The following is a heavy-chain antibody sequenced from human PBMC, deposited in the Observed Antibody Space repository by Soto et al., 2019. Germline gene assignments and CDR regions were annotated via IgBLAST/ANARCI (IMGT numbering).Heavy chain of an antibody. V-gene: IGHV5-51*01. CDR2: INPGDSDT. CDR3: ARHRAVAAREDY. D-gene: IGHD6-19*01. Sequence: PGESLKISCKVSGYNFTSYSIAWVRQMPGKGLEWMGIINPGDSDTRYSPSFQGQVTISADKSISTAYLQWSSLKASDTAMYYCARHRAVAAREDYWGQGTLVTVSS. J-gene: IGHJ4*02. CDR1: GYNFTSYS.